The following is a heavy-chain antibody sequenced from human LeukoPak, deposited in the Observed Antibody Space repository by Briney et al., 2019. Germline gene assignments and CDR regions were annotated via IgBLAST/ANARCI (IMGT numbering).Heavy chain of an antibody. J-gene: IGHJ4*02. D-gene: IGHD5-12*01. Sequence: SVKVSCKASGGTFSSYAISWVRQAPGQGLEWMGGIIPIFGTANYAQKFQGRVTITTDESTRTAYMELSSLRSEDTAVYYCASSGRGYSGYDSGFDYWGQGTLVTVSS. CDR3: ASSGRGYSGYDSGFDY. V-gene: IGHV1-69*05. CDR2: IIPIFGTA. CDR1: GGTFSSYA.